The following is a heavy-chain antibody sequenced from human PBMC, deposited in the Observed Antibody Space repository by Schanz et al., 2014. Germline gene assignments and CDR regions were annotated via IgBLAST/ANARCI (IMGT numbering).Heavy chain of an antibody. D-gene: IGHD1-1*01. CDR2: ISSSSSTI. Sequence: EVQLLESGGGLVQPGGSLRLSCEASGFSFGNYGMSWVRQAPGKGLEWVAYISSSSSTIHYADSVKGRFTISRDNAKNSLFLQMNSLRPEDTAVYYCARGRVLESWGQGTLVTVSS. J-gene: IGHJ5*02. V-gene: IGHV3-48*04. CDR1: GFSFGNYG. CDR3: ARGRVLES.